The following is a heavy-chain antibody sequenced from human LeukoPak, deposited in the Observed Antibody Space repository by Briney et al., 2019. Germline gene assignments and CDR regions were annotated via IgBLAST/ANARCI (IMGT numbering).Heavy chain of an antibody. CDR3: ARAVLGGWTDY. V-gene: IGHV1-46*01. J-gene: IGHJ4*02. CDR1: GYTFTSYY. D-gene: IGHD6-19*01. CDR2: INPSGGST. Sequence: ASVKVSCKASGYTFTSYYMHWVRQAPGQGLEWMGIINPSGGSTSYAQKFQGRVTMTRDTSTSTVYMELSSRRSEDTAVYYCARAVLGGWTDYWGQGTLVTVSS.